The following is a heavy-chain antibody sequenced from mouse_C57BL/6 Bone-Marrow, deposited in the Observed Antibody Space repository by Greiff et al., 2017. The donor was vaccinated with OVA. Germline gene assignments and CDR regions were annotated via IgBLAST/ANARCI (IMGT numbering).Heavy chain of an antibody. V-gene: IGHV7-3*01. CDR1: GFTFTDYY. J-gene: IGHJ1*03. CDR2: IRNKANGYTT. D-gene: IGHD1-1*01. CDR3: ARSLYYYGSSYGWYFDV. Sequence: EVHLVESGGGLVQPGGSLSLSCAASGFTFTDYYMSWVRQPPGKALEWLGFIRNKANGYTTEYSASVKGRFTISRDNSQSILYLQMNALRAEDSATYYCARSLYYYGSSYGWYFDVWGTGTTVTVSS.